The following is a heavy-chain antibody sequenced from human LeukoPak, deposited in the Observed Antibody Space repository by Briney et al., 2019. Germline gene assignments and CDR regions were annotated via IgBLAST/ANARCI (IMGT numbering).Heavy chain of an antibody. D-gene: IGHD3-22*01. V-gene: IGHV4-61*02. CDR1: GGSISSGSYY. Sequence: SETLSLTCTVSGGSISSGSYYWSWIRQPAGKGLEWIGRIYTSGSTNYNPSLKSRVTISVGTSKNQFSLKLSSVTAADTAVYYCARETANYYDSSGYYLLTYFDYWGQGTLVTVSS. CDR2: IYTSGST. J-gene: IGHJ4*02. CDR3: ARETANYYDSSGYYLLTYFDY.